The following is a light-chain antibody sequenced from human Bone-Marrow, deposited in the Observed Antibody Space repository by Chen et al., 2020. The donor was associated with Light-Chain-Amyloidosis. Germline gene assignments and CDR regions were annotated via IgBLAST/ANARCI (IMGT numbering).Light chain of an antibody. J-gene: IGKJ2*01. CDR2: GAS. V-gene: IGKV3-20*01. Sequence: EIVLTQSPDTLSLSPGERATLSCRASQSVSSSYLAWYQQKPGQAPRLLIYGASSRATGSPDRFSGSGSGTDFTLTINRLEPEDFAVYYCQQYGSSLYTFGQWTKLGIK. CDR1: QSVSSSY. CDR3: QQYGSSLYT.